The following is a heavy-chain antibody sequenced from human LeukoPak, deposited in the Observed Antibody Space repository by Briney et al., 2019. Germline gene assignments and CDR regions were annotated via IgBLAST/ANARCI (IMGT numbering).Heavy chain of an antibody. Sequence: SQTLSLTCAISGDSVSSSSAAWNWIRQSPSRGLEWLGRTYYRSRWYSDYAVSVEGRITINPDTSKNQFSLQLNSVTPEDTAVYYCARDLGPGRAYWFDPWGQGTLVTVSS. D-gene: IGHD3-10*01. CDR2: TYYRSRWYS. CDR3: ARDLGPGRAYWFDP. CDR1: GDSVSSSSAA. V-gene: IGHV6-1*01. J-gene: IGHJ5*02.